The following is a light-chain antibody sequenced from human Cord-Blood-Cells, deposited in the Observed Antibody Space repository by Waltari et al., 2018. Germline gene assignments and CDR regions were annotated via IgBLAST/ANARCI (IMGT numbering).Light chain of an antibody. CDR1: QSVLYSSNNKNY. CDR2: WAS. Sequence: DIVMTQSPDSLAVSLGERATINCKSSQSVLYSSNNKNYLAWYQQKPGQPPKLLIYWASTRESGVPDRFSGSGSGTDFTLTISNLQAEGVAVYYCQQYYSTPPTFGQGTKVEIK. CDR3: QQYYSTPPT. V-gene: IGKV4-1*01. J-gene: IGKJ1*01.